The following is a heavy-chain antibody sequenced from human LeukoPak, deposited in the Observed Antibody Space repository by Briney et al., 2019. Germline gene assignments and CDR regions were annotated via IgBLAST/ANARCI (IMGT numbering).Heavy chain of an antibody. Sequence: GGSLRLSCAASGFTFSSYSMNWVRQAPGKGLEWVSSISSSSSYIYYADSVKGRFTISRDNAKNSLYLQMNSLRAEDTAVYYCARARVATAPHFDYWGQGTLVTVSS. CDR1: GFTFSSYS. CDR3: ARARVATAPHFDY. V-gene: IGHV3-21*01. J-gene: IGHJ4*02. D-gene: IGHD2-15*01. CDR2: ISSSSSYI.